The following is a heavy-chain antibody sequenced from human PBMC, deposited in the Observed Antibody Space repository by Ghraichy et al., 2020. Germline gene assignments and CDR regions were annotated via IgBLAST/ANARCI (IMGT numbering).Heavy chain of an antibody. CDR2: INHSGST. CDR3: ARVVLGYCSGGSCRDDAFDI. J-gene: IGHJ3*02. D-gene: IGHD2-15*01. CDR1: GGSFSGYY. Sequence: SETLSLTCAVYGGSFSGYYWSWIRQPPGKGLEWIGEINHSGSTNYNPSLKSRVTISVDTSKNQFSLKLSSVTAADTAVYYCARVVLGYCSGGSCRDDAFDIWGQGTMVTVSS. V-gene: IGHV4-34*01.